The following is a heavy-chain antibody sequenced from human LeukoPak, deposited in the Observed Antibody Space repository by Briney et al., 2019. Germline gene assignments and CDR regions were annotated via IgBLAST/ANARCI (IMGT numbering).Heavy chain of an antibody. CDR2: TDYSGTT. V-gene: IGHV4-39*01. Sequence: SETLSLTCTVSGGPISRSYFWGWIRRPPGKGLEWIGTTDYSGTTYYNPSLKSRVTISVDMPKNQFSLRLSSVTAPDTAIYYCARHSGGSYVFAFDIWGQGTMFTVSS. D-gene: IGHD2-15*01. CDR3: ARHSGGSYVFAFDI. CDR1: GGPISRSYF. J-gene: IGHJ3*02.